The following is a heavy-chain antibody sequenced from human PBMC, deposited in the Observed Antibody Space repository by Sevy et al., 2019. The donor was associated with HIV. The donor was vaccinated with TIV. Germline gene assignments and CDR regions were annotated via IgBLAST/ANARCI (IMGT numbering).Heavy chain of an antibody. J-gene: IGHJ4*02. Sequence: SETLSLTCTVSGGSISSYYWSWIRQPPGKGLEWIGYIYYSGSTNYNPSLKSRVTISVDTSKNQFSLKLSSVTAADTAVYYCARAGPLESLAVFDYWGQGTLVTVSS. V-gene: IGHV4-59*01. D-gene: IGHD3-3*01. CDR3: ARAGPLESLAVFDY. CDR1: GGSISSYY. CDR2: IYYSGST.